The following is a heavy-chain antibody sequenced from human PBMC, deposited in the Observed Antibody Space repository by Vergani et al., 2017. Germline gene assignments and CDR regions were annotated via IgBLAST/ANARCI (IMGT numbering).Heavy chain of an antibody. CDR2: IYSGGSST. J-gene: IGHJ4*02. CDR1: GFTFSSYA. V-gene: IGHV3-23*03. D-gene: IGHD3-3*01. CDR3: AKGISVFGVAFDY. Sequence: VQLVESGGGVVQPGRSLRLSCAASGFTFSSYAMSWVRQAPGKGLEWVSVIYSGGSSTYYADSVKGRFTISRDNSKNTLYLQMNSLRAEDTAVYYCAKGISVFGVAFDYWGQGTLVTVSS.